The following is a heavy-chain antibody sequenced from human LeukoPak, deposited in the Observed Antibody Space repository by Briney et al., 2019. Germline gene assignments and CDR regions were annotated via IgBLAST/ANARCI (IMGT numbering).Heavy chain of an antibody. V-gene: IGHV3-48*03. CDR3: ARDKQATYYYYGMDV. Sequence: PGGSLRLSCAASGVTFCSYEMNWVREAPGKGLEWVSYISSSGSTIYYADSVKGRFTISRDNAKNSLYLQMNSPRAEDTAVYYCARDKQATYYYYGMDVWGKGTTVTVSS. J-gene: IGHJ6*04. CDR1: GVTFCSYE. D-gene: IGHD6-13*01. CDR2: ISSSGSTI.